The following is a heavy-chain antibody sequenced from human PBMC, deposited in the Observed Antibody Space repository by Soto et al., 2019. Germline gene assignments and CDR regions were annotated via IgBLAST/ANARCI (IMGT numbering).Heavy chain of an antibody. CDR1: GYTFTGYY. Sequence: QVQLVQSGAEVKKPGASVKVSCKASGYTFTGYYMHWVRQAPGQGLEWMGWINPNSGGTNYAQKFQGWVTMTRDTSISTAYMELSRLRSDDTAVYYCARGGISYYYDSSGYYLNYYYYYGMDVWGQGTTVTVSS. CDR3: ARGGISYYYDSSGYYLNYYYYYGMDV. J-gene: IGHJ6*02. D-gene: IGHD3-22*01. V-gene: IGHV1-2*04. CDR2: INPNSGGT.